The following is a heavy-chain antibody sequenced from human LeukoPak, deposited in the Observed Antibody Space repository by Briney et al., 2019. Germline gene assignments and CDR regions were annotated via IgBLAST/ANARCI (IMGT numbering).Heavy chain of an antibody. J-gene: IGHJ4*02. Sequence: GGSLRLSCAASGFTFSSYAMTWVRQAPGKGLEWVSAISGSGGSTCYAASVKGRFTISRDNSKNTLYLQMSSLRAEDTAVYFCASFHYYGSGAYYLSYWGQGTLVTVSS. CDR2: ISGSGGST. CDR1: GFTFSSYA. CDR3: ASFHYYGSGAYYLSY. V-gene: IGHV3-23*01. D-gene: IGHD3-10*01.